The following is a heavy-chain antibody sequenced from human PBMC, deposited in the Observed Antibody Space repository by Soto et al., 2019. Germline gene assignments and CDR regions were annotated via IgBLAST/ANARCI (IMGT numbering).Heavy chain of an antibody. V-gene: IGHV4-34*01. Sequence: QVQLQQWGAGLLKPSETLSLTCAVYGGSFSGYFWSWIRQPPGKGLEWIGEINYDGSTNYNPSLKSRATISLETFKKQVSLRLTSVTAADTAVYYCARAHFYGSGSMGGFDYWGQGSLVTVSS. CDR1: GGSFSGYF. J-gene: IGHJ4*02. CDR3: ARAHFYGSGSMGGFDY. D-gene: IGHD3-10*01. CDR2: INYDGST.